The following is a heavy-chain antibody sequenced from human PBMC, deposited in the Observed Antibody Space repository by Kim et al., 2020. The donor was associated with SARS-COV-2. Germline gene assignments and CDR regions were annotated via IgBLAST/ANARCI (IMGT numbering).Heavy chain of an antibody. D-gene: IGHD3-16*02. V-gene: IGHV3-43*01. J-gene: IGHJ6*02. CDR3: AKDIYGRSFGMDV. Sequence: YADSVKCRFTISRDNSKNSLYLQMNSLRTEDTALYYCAKDIYGRSFGMDVWGQGTTVTVSS.